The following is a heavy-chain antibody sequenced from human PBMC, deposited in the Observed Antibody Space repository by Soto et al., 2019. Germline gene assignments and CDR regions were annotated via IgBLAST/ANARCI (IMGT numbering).Heavy chain of an antibody. Sequence: GGSLRLSCAASGFIFSNAWMSWVRQAPGKGLEWVGRIKTKTNGETTEYAAPVNGRFTISRDDSKNISYLQMNSLRTEDTAVYYCTRILIGYYYDSSPLDYWGQGTLVTVSS. V-gene: IGHV3-15*01. CDR1: GFIFSNAW. CDR2: IKTKTNGETT. D-gene: IGHD3-22*01. CDR3: TRILIGYYYDSSPLDY. J-gene: IGHJ4*02.